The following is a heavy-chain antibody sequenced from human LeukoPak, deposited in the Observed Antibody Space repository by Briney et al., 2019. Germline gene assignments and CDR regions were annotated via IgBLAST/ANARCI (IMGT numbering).Heavy chain of an antibody. CDR2: ISGSGGST. J-gene: IGHJ4*02. D-gene: IGHD7-27*01. V-gene: IGHV3-23*01. CDR1: GFTFSSYA. CDR3: AKDGGLWVSAHWGDS. Sequence: GGSLRLSCAASGFTFSSYAMSWVRQAPGKGLEWVSAISGSGGSTYYADSVKGRFTISRDDSKNTLYLQMNSLRAEDTAVYYCAKDGGLWVSAHWGDSWGRGTLVTVSS.